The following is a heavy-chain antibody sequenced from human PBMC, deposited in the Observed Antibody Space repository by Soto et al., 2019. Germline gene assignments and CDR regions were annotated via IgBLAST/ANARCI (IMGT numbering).Heavy chain of an antibody. J-gene: IGHJ4*02. Sequence: QVQLVESGGGVVQPGRSLRLSCAASGFTFSSYGMHWVRQAPGKGLEWVAVISHDGSTKYYADPVKGRFTISRDNSRNTLYLEMNSLRGDDMAVYYCTGEVASGYWGQGTLVTVSS. CDR1: GFTFSSYG. CDR2: ISHDGSTK. D-gene: IGHD2-8*02. CDR3: TGEVASGY. V-gene: IGHV3-30*03.